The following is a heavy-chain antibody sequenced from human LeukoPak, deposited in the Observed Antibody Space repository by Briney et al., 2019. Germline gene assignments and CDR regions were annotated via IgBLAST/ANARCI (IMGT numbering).Heavy chain of an antibody. D-gene: IGHD1-1*01. V-gene: IGHV4-39*02. CDR3: ARRFKRPENWKGGSPFDS. CDR1: GGSITSSDYY. Sequence: SETLSLTCTVSGGSITSSDYYWGWIRQPPGKGLEWTGSIYYSGSTHYNPSLKSRVTISLDTSKNHFSLKLSSVTAADTAVYYCARRFKRPENWKGGSPFDSWGQGTLVTVSS. CDR2: IYYSGST. J-gene: IGHJ4*02.